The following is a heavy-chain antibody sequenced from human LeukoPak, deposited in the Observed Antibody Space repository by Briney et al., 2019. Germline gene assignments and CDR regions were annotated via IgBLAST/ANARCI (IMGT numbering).Heavy chain of an antibody. V-gene: IGHV4-31*03. J-gene: IGHJ4*02. CDR1: GGSISSGGYS. D-gene: IGHD3-3*01. Sequence: SETLSLTCTVSGGSISSGGYSWSWIRQHPGKGLEWIGYIYYSGSTYYNPSLKSRVTISVDTSKNQFSLKLSSVTAADTAVYYCARDVGDDYFDYWGQGTLVTVSS. CDR2: IYYSGST. CDR3: ARDVGDDYFDY.